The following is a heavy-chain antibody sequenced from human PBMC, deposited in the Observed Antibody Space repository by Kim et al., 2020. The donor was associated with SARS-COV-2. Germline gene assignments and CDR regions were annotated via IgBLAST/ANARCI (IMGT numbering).Heavy chain of an antibody. J-gene: IGHJ2*01. CDR3: AKRLQHWLVHWYFDL. D-gene: IGHD6-19*01. Sequence: DSVKGRFTISRDESKNTLYLQMNSLRAEDTAVYYCAKRLQHWLVHWYFDLWGRGTLVTVSS. V-gene: IGHV3-23*01.